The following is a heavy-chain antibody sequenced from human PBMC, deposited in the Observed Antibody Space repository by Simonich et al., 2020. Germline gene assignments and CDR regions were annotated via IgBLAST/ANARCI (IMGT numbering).Heavy chain of an antibody. V-gene: IGHV1-2*02. D-gene: IGHD6-13*01. CDR2: INPNNGGT. J-gene: IGHJ1*01. Sequence: QVQLVQSGAEVKKPGASVKVSCKASGYTFTGYYMHWVRKAPGQGLEGMGWINPNNGGTTYAKKFQGRVTMTRDTSISTAYMELSRLRSDDTAVYYCARSHIAAAGTGYFQHWGQGTLVTVSS. CDR3: ARSHIAAAGTGYFQH. CDR1: GYTFTGYY.